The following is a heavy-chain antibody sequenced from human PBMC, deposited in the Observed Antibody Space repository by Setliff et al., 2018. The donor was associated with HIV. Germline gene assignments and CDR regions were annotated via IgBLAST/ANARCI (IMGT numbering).Heavy chain of an antibody. V-gene: IGHV4-38-2*02. D-gene: IGHD2-21*01. J-gene: IGHJ6*02. CDR2: INHSGDT. CDR1: GYSINNGLY. CDR3: ARSYCGGGLCFRGLDL. Sequence: SETLSLTCTVSGYSINNGLYWAWIRQPPGKGLEWIGSINHSGDTYYTPSLTSRVTVSVDTSNNQFSLKLTSVTAADTAVYYCARSYCGGGLCFRGLDLWGQGTTVTVSS.